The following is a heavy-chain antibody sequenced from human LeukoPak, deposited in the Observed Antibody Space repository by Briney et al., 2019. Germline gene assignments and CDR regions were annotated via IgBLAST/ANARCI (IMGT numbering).Heavy chain of an antibody. CDR2: ISSGSGGIT. CDR1: RFTFSSYA. J-gene: IGHJ4*02. D-gene: IGHD3-10*01. Sequence: PGGSLRLSCAASRFTFSSYAMSWVRQAPGKGLEWVSSISSGSGGITYYADSVKGRFTISRDNSKNTLFLQLNSLRAEDTAVYYCAKRDYYDFDYWGQGTLATVSS. CDR3: AKRDYYDFDY. V-gene: IGHV3-23*01.